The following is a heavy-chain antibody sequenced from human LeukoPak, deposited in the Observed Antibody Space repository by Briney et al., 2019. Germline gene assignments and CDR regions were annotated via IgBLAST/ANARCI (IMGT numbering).Heavy chain of an antibody. CDR3: ARDRHRYRGTNGDGDAFDI. CDR2: ISSSGSTI. J-gene: IGHJ3*02. Sequence: PGGSLRLSCAASGFTFSDYYMSWIRQAPGKGLEWVSYISSSGSTIYYADSVKGRFTISRDNAKNSLYLQMNSLRADDTAVYFCARDRHRYRGTNGDGDAFDIWGQGTMVTVTS. V-gene: IGHV3-11*01. D-gene: IGHD1-7*01. CDR1: GFTFSDYY.